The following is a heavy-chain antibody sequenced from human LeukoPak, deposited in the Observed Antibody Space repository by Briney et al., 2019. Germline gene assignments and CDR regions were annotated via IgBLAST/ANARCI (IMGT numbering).Heavy chain of an antibody. J-gene: IGHJ6*03. CDR3: ARVARYYYYYMDV. Sequence: SETLSLTCTVSGGSISSYYWGWIRQPPGKGLEWIGYIYYSGSTNYNPSLKSRVTISVDTSKNQFSLKLSSVTAADTAVYYCARVARYYYYYMDVWGKGTTVTVSS. CDR2: IYYSGST. V-gene: IGHV4-59*01. CDR1: GGSISSYY.